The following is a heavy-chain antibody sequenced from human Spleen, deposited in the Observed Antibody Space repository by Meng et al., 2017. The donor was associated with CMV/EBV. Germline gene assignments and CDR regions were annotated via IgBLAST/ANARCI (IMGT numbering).Heavy chain of an antibody. CDR1: GFTFSSYG. CDR2: IRYDGSNK. V-gene: IGHV3-30*02. CDR3: AREAQWLATSWFDP. J-gene: IGHJ5*02. Sequence: GESLKISCAASGFTFSSYGMHWVRQAPGKGLEWVAFIRYDGSNKYYADSVKGRFTISRDNSKNTLYLQMNSLRAEDTAVYYCAREAQWLATSWFDPWGQGTLVTVSS. D-gene: IGHD6-19*01.